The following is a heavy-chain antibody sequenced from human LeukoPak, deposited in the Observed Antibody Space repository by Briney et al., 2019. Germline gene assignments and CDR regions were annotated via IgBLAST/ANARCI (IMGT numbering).Heavy chain of an antibody. CDR2: IYYSGST. J-gene: IGHJ5*02. CDR1: GGSIRSSSHY. CDR3: ARQSPVVPAA. V-gene: IGHV4-39*01. Sequence: SETLSLTCTVSGGSIRSSSHYWGWIRQPPGKGLEWIGSIYYSGSTYYNPSLKSRVTISVDTSKNQFSLKLSSVTAADTAVYYCARQSPVVPAAWGQGTLVTVSS. D-gene: IGHD2-2*01.